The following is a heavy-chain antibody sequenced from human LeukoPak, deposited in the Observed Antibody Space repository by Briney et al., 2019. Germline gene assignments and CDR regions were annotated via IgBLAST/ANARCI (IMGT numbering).Heavy chain of an antibody. D-gene: IGHD5-18*01. V-gene: IGHV1-69*05. CDR3: ARGEGYSYGYFLL. CDR1: GGTLNSYG. CDR2: IVPIFGLT. Sequence: SVKVSCKASGGTLNSYGFNWVRQAPGQGLEWMGEIVPIFGLTNYAQKFQGRVTITTDESTSTVYMDLSSLRSEDTAVYYCARGEGYSYGYFLLWGQGTLVSVSS. J-gene: IGHJ1*01.